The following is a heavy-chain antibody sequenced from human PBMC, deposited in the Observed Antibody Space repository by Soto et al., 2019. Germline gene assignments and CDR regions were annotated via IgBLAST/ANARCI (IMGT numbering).Heavy chain of an antibody. CDR2: ISDSGGST. CDR3: AKPGYLEQWRVRGYFDY. J-gene: IGHJ4*02. D-gene: IGHD6-19*01. V-gene: IGHV3-23*01. Sequence: GGSLRLFCAASGFTFSSYAMSWVRQAPGKGLEWVSAISDSGGSTYYADSVKGRFTISRDNPKNTLYLQMNSLRAEDTAVYYCAKPGYLEQWRVRGYFDYWGQGTLVTVSS. CDR1: GFTFSSYA.